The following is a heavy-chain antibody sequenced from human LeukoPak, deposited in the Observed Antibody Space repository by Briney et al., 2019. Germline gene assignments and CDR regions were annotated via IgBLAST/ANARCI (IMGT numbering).Heavy chain of an antibody. CDR3: ARGRKLDTYYYYYYMDV. V-gene: IGHV4-59*01. D-gene: IGHD6-6*01. J-gene: IGHJ6*03. CDR2: IYYSGST. CDR1: GYSISSGYY. Sequence: SETLSLTCTVSGYSISSGYYWGWIRQSPGKGLEWIGYIYYSGSTNYNPSLKSRVTISVDTSKNQFSLKLSSVTAADTAVYYCARGRKLDTYYYYYYMDVWGKGTTVTVSS.